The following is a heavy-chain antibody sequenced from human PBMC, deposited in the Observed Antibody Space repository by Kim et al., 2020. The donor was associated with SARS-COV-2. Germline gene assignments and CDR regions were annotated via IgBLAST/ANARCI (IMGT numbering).Heavy chain of an antibody. V-gene: IGHV1-2*06. CDR2: INPNSGGT. CDR3: ARSQWLGPRYFDY. Sequence: ASVKVSCKASGYTFTGYYMHWVRQAPGQGLEWMGRINPNSGGTNYAQKFQGRVTMTRDTSISTAYMELSRLRSDDTAVYYCARSQWLGPRYFDYWGQGTLVTVSS. CDR1: GYTFTGYY. D-gene: IGHD6-19*01. J-gene: IGHJ4*02.